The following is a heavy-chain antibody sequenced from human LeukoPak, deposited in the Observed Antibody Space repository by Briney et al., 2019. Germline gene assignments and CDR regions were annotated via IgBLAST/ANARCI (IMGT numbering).Heavy chain of an antibody. CDR2: INPNSGGT. V-gene: IGHV1-2*02. D-gene: IGHD4-23*01. CDR3: ARAPVVTLNYFDY. CDR1: GYTFTGYY. J-gene: IGHJ4*02. Sequence: ASVKVSCKASGYTFTGYYMHWVRQAPGQGPEWMGWINPNSGGTNYAQKFQGRVTMTRDTSISTAYMELSRLRSDDTAVYYCARAPVVTLNYFDYWGQGTLVTVSS.